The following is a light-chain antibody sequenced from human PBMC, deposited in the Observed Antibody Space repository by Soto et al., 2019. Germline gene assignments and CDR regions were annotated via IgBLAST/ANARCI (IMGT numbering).Light chain of an antibody. J-gene: IGKJ1*01. Sequence: DIQMTQSPSTLSASVGDRVTITCRASQSISIWLAWYQQKPGKAPKLLIYDASSLKSGVPSRFIGSGSGTEFTLTISSLQPDDFATYYCQQYNSYSWTFGQGTKVDIK. CDR3: QQYNSYSWT. CDR2: DAS. CDR1: QSISIW. V-gene: IGKV1-5*01.